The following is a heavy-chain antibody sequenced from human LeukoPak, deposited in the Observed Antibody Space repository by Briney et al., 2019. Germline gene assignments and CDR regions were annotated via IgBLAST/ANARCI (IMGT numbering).Heavy chain of an antibody. CDR3: ARDSGSYLGGDYYFDY. CDR1: GGSISSYY. CDR2: IYYSGST. D-gene: IGHD1-26*01. J-gene: IGHJ4*02. Sequence: SETLSLTCTVSGGSISSYYWNWIRQPPGKGLEWIGYIYYSGSTNYNPSLKSRVTISVDTSKNQFSLKLSSMTAADTAMYYCARDSGSYLGGDYYFDYWGQGTLVTVSS. V-gene: IGHV4-59*01.